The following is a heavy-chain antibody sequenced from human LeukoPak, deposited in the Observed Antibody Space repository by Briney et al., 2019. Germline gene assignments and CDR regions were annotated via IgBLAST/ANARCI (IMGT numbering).Heavy chain of an antibody. CDR1: GYTFTSYG. CDR3: ARDSGSGSYYERTLGY. Sequence: ASVKVSCKASGYTFTSYGISWVRQAPGQGLEWMGWISAYNGNTNYAQKLQGRVTMTTDTPTSTAYMELRSLRSDDTAVYYCARDSGSGSYYERTLGYWGQGTLVTVSS. D-gene: IGHD1-26*01. CDR2: ISAYNGNT. V-gene: IGHV1-18*01. J-gene: IGHJ4*02.